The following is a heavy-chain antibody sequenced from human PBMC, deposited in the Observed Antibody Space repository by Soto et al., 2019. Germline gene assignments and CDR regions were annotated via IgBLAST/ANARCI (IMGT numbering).Heavy chain of an antibody. D-gene: IGHD4-17*01. CDR2: MNSDGTTT. CDR3: ARVAYCDYWSDP. J-gene: IGHJ5*02. CDR1: GFTFSSYW. V-gene: IGHV3-74*01. Sequence: EVQLVESGGGLVQPGGSLRLSCAASGFTFSSYWMHWVRQAPGKGLVWVSRMNSDGTTTTYDDSVKGRFTISRDNAEKTLNLQMNSLRAEDSSVYYCARVAYCDYWSDPWGQGTLVTVSS.